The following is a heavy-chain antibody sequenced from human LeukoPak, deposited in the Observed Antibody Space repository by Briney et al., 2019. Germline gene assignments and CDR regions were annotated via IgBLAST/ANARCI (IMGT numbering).Heavy chain of an antibody. D-gene: IGHD7-27*01. Sequence: PGGTLRLSCAASGFIFDSYAMSWVRQAPGKGLEWVSAISGSMRNIYYAVSVNGRYTNFRDNSKNTLYLQMNRLRGEDTAVYYGGRDHAPGIWGQGTMVSVSS. CDR1: GFIFDSYA. V-gene: IGHV3-23*01. CDR2: ISGSMRNI. CDR3: GRDHAPGI. J-gene: IGHJ3*02.